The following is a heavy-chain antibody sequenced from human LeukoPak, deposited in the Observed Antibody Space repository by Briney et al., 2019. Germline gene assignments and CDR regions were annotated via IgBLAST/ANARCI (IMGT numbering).Heavy chain of an antibody. CDR3: ARVSWFPGTSYYYMDV. V-gene: IGHV4-61*01. CDR2: IYYSGTT. D-gene: IGHD1-1*01. CDR1: GGSISSGSYY. J-gene: IGHJ6*03. Sequence: SETLSLTCTVSGGSISSGSYYWSWIRQPPGKGLELIGYIYYSGTTNYNPSLKSRVTVSVDTSKDQFSLKLSSVTAADTAVYYCARVSWFPGTSYYYMDVWGKGTTVTVSS.